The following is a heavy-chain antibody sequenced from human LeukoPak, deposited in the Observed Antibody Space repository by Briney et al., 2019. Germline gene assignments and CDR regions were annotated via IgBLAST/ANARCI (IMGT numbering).Heavy chain of an antibody. V-gene: IGHV1-46*01. D-gene: IGHD5-18*01. CDR3: ARGGLTAMVLLYYFDY. CDR2: INPSGGST. CDR1: GYTFTSYY. J-gene: IGHJ4*02. Sequence: GPVKVSCKASGYTFTSYYMHWVRQAPGQGLEWMGIINPSGGSTSYAQKFQGRVTMTRDTSTSTVYMELSSLRSEDTAVYYCARGGLTAMVLLYYFDYWGQGTLVTVSS.